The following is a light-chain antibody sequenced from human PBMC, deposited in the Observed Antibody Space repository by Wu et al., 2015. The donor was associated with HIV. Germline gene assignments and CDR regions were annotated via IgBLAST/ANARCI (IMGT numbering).Light chain of an antibody. V-gene: IGKV3-20*01. CDR1: QSVSSNY. J-gene: IGKJ1*01. CDR3: QQYGSSLRT. CDR2: GAS. Sequence: EIVLTQSPGTLSLSLGERATLSCRASQSVSSNYLAWYQQTPGQAPRLLIYGASRRATGIPDRFSGSGSGTDFTLTISRLEPEDFAVYYCQQYGSSLRTFGQGTKVEIK.